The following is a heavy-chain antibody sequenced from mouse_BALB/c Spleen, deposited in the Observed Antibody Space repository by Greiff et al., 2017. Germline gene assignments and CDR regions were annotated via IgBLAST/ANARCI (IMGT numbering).Heavy chain of an antibody. D-gene: IGHD1-1*01. Sequence: QVQLKQPGAELVRPGASVKISCKATGYTFSSYWIEWVKQRPGHGLEWIGEILPGSGSTNYNEKFKGKATFTADTSSNTAYMQLSSLTSEDSAVYYCARPYYGSSYGYFDVWGAGTTVTVSS. CDR1: GYTFSSYW. CDR3: ARPYYGSSYGYFDV. CDR2: ILPGSGST. V-gene: IGHV1-9*01. J-gene: IGHJ1*01.